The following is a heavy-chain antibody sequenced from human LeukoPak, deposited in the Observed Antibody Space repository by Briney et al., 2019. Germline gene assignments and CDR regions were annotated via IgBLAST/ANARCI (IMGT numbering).Heavy chain of an antibody. CDR2: ISAYNGDT. V-gene: IGHV1-18*01. CDR1: GYIFAHNG. D-gene: IGHD6-13*01. CDR3: ARASTGIAAAGINSV. Sequence: ASVKVSCKTSGYIFAHNGISWVRQAPGQGPEWMGWISAYNGDTNYAQKFQGRVTITADESTSTAYMELRSLRSDDTAVYYCARASTGIAAAGINSVWGQGTLVTVSS. J-gene: IGHJ4*02.